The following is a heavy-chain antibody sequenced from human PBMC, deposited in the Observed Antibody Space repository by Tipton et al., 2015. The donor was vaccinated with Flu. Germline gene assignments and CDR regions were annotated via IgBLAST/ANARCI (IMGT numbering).Heavy chain of an antibody. Sequence: SLRLSCAASGFTFSSYGMQRVRQAPGKGLEWVAVISYDGSNKYYADSVKGRFTISRDNSKNTLYLQMNSLRAEDTAVYYCANNWNYGGSDYWGQGTLVTVSS. CDR3: ANNWNYGGSDY. D-gene: IGHD1-7*01. J-gene: IGHJ4*02. V-gene: IGHV3-30*18. CDR1: GFTFSSYG. CDR2: ISYDGSNK.